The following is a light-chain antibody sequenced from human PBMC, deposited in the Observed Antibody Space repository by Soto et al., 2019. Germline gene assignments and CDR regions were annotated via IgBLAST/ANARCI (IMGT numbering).Light chain of an antibody. J-gene: IGKJ4*01. CDR2: GAS. Sequence: GERGTLSFRASQSVRNSQFLAWYQQKVDQAPRLFIYGASSRATGIPDRFSGSGSGTDLALTISRLEPEDYAVYYCQQYGNSPPLTFGGGTKVDIK. V-gene: IGKV3-20*01. CDR3: QQYGNSPPLT. CDR1: QSVRNSQF.